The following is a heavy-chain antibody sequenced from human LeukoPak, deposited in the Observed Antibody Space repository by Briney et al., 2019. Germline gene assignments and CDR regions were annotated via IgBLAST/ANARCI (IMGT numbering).Heavy chain of an antibody. CDR2: IYYSGST. J-gene: IGHJ5*02. CDR1: GGSISSHY. Sequence: LETLSLTCTVSGGSISSHYWSWIRQPPGKGLEWIGYIYYSGSTNYNPSLKSRVTISVDTSKNQFSLKLSSVTAADTAVYYCARGLGSYDGFDPWGQGTLVTVSS. D-gene: IGHD5-12*01. V-gene: IGHV4-59*11. CDR3: ARGLGSYDGFDP.